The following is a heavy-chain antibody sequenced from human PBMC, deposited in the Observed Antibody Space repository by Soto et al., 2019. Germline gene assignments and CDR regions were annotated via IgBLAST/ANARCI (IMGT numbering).Heavy chain of an antibody. CDR1: GGSFSGYY. D-gene: IGHD3-10*01. V-gene: IGHV4-34*01. J-gene: IGHJ4*02. CDR2: INHSGST. Sequence: QVQLQQWGAGLLKPSETLSLTCAVYGGSFSGYYWSWIRQPPGKGLEWIGEINHSGSTNYNPSLKSRVTISVDTSKNQFSLKLSSVTAADTAVYYCARRDPSLTYGSGITYFDYWGQGTLVTVSS. CDR3: ARRDPSLTYGSGITYFDY.